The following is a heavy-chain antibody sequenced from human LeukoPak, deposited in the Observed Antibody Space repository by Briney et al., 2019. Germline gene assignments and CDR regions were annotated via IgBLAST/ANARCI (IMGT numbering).Heavy chain of an antibody. J-gene: IGHJ4*02. V-gene: IGHV3-30*18. CDR1: GFTFSSYG. CDR3: AKDSGCSSTSCYGVFDY. Sequence: PGRSLRLSCAASGFTFSSYGMHWVRQAPGKGLEWVAVISYDGSNKYYADSVKGRFTISRDNSKNTLYLQMNSLRAEDTAVYYCAKDSGCSSTSCYGVFDYWGQGTLVTVSS. CDR2: ISYDGSNK. D-gene: IGHD2-2*01.